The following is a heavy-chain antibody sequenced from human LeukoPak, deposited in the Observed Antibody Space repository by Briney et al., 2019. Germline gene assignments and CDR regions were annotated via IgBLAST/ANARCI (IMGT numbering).Heavy chain of an antibody. D-gene: IGHD2-21*02. CDR1: GYTFISYG. CDR3: ARGLGVVTAQSEQPKPRYFDL. J-gene: IGHJ2*01. CDR2: MSGYNGNT. V-gene: IGHV1-18*01. Sequence: ASVKVSCKASGYTFISYGISWVRQAPGQGRQWMGWMSGYNGNTNYAQNLQGRVTMTTDTSTSTAYMELRSLRSDDTAVYYCARGLGVVTAQSEQPKPRYFDLWGRGTQVTVSS.